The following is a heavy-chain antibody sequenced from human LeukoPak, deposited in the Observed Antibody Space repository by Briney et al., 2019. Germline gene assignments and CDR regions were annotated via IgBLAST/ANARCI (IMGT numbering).Heavy chain of an antibody. CDR1: GFTFSSYA. V-gene: IGHV3-23*01. Sequence: PGGSLSLSCAASGFTFSSYAMSWVRQAPGKGLKWVSAISGSGGSTYYAGSVKGRFTISRDNSKNTLYLQMNSLRAEDTAVYYCARVTSAYYDILTGYYNVGAFDIWGQGTVVTVSS. D-gene: IGHD3-9*01. CDR2: ISGSGGST. J-gene: IGHJ3*02. CDR3: ARVTSAYYDILTGYYNVGAFDI.